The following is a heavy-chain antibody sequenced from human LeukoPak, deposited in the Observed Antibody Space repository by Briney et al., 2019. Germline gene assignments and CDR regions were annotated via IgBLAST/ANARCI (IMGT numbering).Heavy chain of an antibody. CDR3: ARDPAGGSYDL. CDR1: GGSISSYY. D-gene: IGHD6-13*01. CDR2: IYYSGST. V-gene: IGHV4-59*12. J-gene: IGHJ3*01. Sequence: SETLSLTCTVSGGSISSYYWSWIRQPPGKGLEWIGYIYYSGSTNYNPSLKSRVTISVDTSKNQFSLKLSSVTAEDTAVYYCARDPAGGSYDLWGQGTMVTVSS.